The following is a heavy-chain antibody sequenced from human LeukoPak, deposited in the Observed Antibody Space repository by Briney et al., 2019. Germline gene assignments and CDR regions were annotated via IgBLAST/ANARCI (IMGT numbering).Heavy chain of an antibody. D-gene: IGHD1-1*01. CDR2: ISYDGSNK. J-gene: IGHJ4*02. Sequence: GGSLRLSCAASGFTFSSYAMHWVRQAPGKGLEWVAVISYDGSNKYYADSVKGRFTISRDNSKNTLYLQMNSLRAEDTAVYYCARSGPERYLDYWGQGTLVTVSS. V-gene: IGHV3-30-3*01. CDR1: GFTFSSYA. CDR3: ARSGPERYLDY.